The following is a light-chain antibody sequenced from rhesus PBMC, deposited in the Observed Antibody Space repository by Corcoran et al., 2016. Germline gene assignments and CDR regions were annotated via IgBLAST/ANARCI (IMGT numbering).Light chain of an antibody. CDR3: QQHNTSPYS. CDR1: QGISNW. V-gene: IGKV1-69*01. J-gene: IGKJ2*01. Sequence: DIQMTQSPSSLSASVGDRVTITCRARQGISNWVVWYQQKPGKAPKLLIYSASNLETGVPSRFSGTGSGTDFTLTIRSLQPEDIATYYCQQHNTSPYSFGQGTKVEIK. CDR2: SAS.